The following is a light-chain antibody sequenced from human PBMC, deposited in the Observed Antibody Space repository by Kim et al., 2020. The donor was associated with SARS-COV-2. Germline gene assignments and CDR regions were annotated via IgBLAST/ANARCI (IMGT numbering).Light chain of an antibody. CDR3: SSYAGSNNLV. Sequence: GHTVPSAYTGANSDVGGYNYDSWYQKHPGKRPNLMIYEVSKRPTGDPDRFSGSKSGNTAALTVSGLQAEDEADYYCSSYAGSNNLVFGGGTQLTVL. V-gene: IGLV2-8*01. CDR2: EVS. J-gene: IGLJ2*01. CDR1: NSDVGGYNY.